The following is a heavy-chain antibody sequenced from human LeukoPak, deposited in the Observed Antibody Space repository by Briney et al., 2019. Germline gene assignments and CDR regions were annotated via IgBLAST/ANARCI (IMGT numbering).Heavy chain of an antibody. Sequence: ASVKVSCKASGYTFTSYGISWVRQAPGQGLEWMGRIIPILGIANYAQKFQGRVTITADKSTSTAYMELSSLRSEDTAVYYCARDPQGGSGSSWGQGTLVTVSS. J-gene: IGHJ4*02. D-gene: IGHD3-10*01. CDR2: IIPILGIA. CDR3: ARDPQGGSGSS. CDR1: GYTFTSYG. V-gene: IGHV1-69*04.